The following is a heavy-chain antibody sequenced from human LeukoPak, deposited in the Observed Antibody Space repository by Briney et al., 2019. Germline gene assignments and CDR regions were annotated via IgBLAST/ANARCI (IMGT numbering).Heavy chain of an antibody. Sequence: GGSLRLSCAASGFTFSDFFMSWIRQAPGKGLEWVSYTGGSGTPIYYADSVKGRFTISRDNAKNFLYLQMNSLRAEDTALYYCARAVCPTIKFCDSSYFMDVWGKGTTVNVS. CDR2: TGGSGTPI. CDR3: ARAVCPTIKFCDSSYFMDV. V-gene: IGHV3-11*01. CDR1: GFTFSDFF. D-gene: IGHD6-6*01. J-gene: IGHJ6*03.